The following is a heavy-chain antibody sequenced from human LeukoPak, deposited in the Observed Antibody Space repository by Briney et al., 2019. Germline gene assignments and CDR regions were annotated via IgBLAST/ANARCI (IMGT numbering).Heavy chain of an antibody. CDR2: IYYTGST. V-gene: IGHV4-59*01. CDR3: ARNLIPEQLVLNF. J-gene: IGHJ4*02. CDR1: GGSISNYY. Sequence: SETLSLTCTVSGGSISNYYWNWIQQPPGKGLEWIGYIYYTGSTNYNPSLKGRVTMSVDTSKNQFSLNLKSVTPEDTAVYYCARNLIPEQLVLNFWGQGTLVTVSS. D-gene: IGHD6-13*01.